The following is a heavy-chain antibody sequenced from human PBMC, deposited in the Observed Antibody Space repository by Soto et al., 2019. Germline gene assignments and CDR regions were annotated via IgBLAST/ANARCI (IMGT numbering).Heavy chain of an antibody. CDR2: ISAYNGNT. J-gene: IGHJ4*02. V-gene: IGHV1-18*01. CDR3: ASDQENYYDSSGYDY. D-gene: IGHD3-22*01. Sequence: QVQLVQSGAEVKKPGASVKVSCKASGYTFISYGITWVRQAPGQGLEWMGWISAYNGNTNYAQKFQGRVTMTTDTSTSTAYMELRSLRSDDTAVYYCASDQENYYDSSGYDYWGQGTLVTVSS. CDR1: GYTFISYG.